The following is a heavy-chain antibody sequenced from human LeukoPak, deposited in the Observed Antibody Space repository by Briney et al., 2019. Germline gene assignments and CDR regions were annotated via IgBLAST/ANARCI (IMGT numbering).Heavy chain of an antibody. J-gene: IGHJ5*02. V-gene: IGHV3-74*01. CDR1: GFTFSNYW. Sequence: TGGSLRLSCAASGFTFSNYWMHWVRQAPGKGLVWVSRINTDGSRITYADSVKGRFTISRDNAMNTVYLQMNSLRAEDTAVYYCARVLSGSWVWFDPWGQGTLVTVSS. D-gene: IGHD3-22*01. CDR3: ARVLSGSWVWFDP. CDR2: INTDGSRI.